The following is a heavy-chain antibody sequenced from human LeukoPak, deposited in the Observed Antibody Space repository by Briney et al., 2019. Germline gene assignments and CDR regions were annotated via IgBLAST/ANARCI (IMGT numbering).Heavy chain of an antibody. CDR2: ISAYNGNT. CDR3: ARTSPRGVMTY. J-gene: IGHJ4*02. Sequence: ASVKVSCKASGYTFTSYAMNWVRQAPGQGLEWMGWISAYNGNTNYAQKLQGRVTMTTDTSTSTAHMELRSLRSDDTAVYYCARTSPRGVMTYWGQGTLVTVSS. CDR1: GYTFTSYA. V-gene: IGHV1-18*01. D-gene: IGHD3-10*01.